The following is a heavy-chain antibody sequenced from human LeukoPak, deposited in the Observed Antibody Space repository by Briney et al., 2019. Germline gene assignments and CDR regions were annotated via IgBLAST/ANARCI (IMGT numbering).Heavy chain of an antibody. D-gene: IGHD6-19*01. J-gene: IGHJ4*02. CDR1: GFTFSSYG. Sequence: GGSLRLSCAASGFTFSSYGMHWVRQAPGKGLEWVAFIRYDGSNKYYADSVKGRFTISRDNSKNTLYLQMNSLRAEDTAVYYCASFAVADTYYFDYWGQGTLVTVSS. CDR3: ASFAVADTYYFDY. V-gene: IGHV3-30*02. CDR2: IRYDGSNK.